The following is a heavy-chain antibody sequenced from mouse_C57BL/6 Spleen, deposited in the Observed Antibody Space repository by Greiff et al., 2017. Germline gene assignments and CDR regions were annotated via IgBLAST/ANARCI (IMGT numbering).Heavy chain of an antibody. D-gene: IGHD1-1*01. CDR3: ARNYGSSYWYFGG. V-gene: IGHV1-9*01. CDR2: ILPGSGST. Sequence: QVQLQQSGAELMKPGASVKLSCKATGYTFTGYWIEWVKQRPGHGLEWIGEILPGSGSTNYNARFKGKATFTADKSSNTAYMLLSSLTAEDSAIYYRARNYGSSYWYFGGWGTVTTVTVST. J-gene: IGHJ1*03. CDR1: GYTFTGYW.